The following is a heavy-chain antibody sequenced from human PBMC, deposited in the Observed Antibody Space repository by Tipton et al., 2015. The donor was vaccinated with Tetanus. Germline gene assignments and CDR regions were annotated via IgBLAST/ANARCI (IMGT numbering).Heavy chain of an antibody. J-gene: IGHJ4*02. CDR3: ARGTWGDYCSSTTCYPFDY. Sequence: QLVQSGAAVRKPGASVKVSCKAAGYTFTGNYLQWVRQAPGQGLEWMGWISAYNGKTKYAQRLQGRVTMTTDRSASTAYMDLRRLRSDDTAVYYCARGTWGDYCSSTTCYPFDYWGQGTLVAVSS. CDR2: ISAYNGKT. CDR1: GYTFTGNY. D-gene: IGHD2-2*01. V-gene: IGHV1-18*01.